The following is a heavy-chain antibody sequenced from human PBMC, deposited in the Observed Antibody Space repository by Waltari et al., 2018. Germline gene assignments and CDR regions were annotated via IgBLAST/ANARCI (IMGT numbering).Heavy chain of an antibody. CDR1: GYAISSGYY. V-gene: IGHV4-38-2*01. Sequence: QVQLQESGPGLVKPSETLSLTCAVSGYAISSGYYWGWIRQPPGKGLEWIGSIYHSGSTYYNPSLKSRVTISVDTSKNQFSLKLSSVTAADTAVYYCARIFEDDFWSGYYGYWGQGTLVTVSS. CDR2: IYHSGST. CDR3: ARIFEDDFWSGYYGY. J-gene: IGHJ4*02. D-gene: IGHD3-3*01.